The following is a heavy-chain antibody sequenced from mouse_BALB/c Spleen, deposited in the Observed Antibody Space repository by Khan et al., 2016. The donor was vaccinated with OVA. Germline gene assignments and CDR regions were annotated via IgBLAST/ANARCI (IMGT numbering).Heavy chain of an antibody. J-gene: IGHJ3*01. CDR2: IDPENGNT. Sequence: EVQLQQSGAELVRPGALVKLSCKASGFNIKDYYIHWVKQRPEQGLEWIGGIDPENGNTIYDPKFQGKASITADTSSNTAYLQLSSLTSEDTAVYYCTRDGYSPWFVYWGQGTLVTVSA. D-gene: IGHD2-3*01. CDR1: GFNIKDYY. V-gene: IGHV14-1*02. CDR3: TRDGYSPWFVY.